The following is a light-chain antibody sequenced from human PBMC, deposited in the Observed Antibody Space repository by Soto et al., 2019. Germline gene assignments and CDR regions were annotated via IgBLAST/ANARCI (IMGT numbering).Light chain of an antibody. CDR2: DAS. CDR3: QQYDNLPLN. J-gene: IGKJ4*01. Sequence: DIPMTQSPSSLSASVGDRVTITCQASQDISNSLNWYQQKPGKAPKLLIYDASNLETGVPSMFSGSGSGTDFTFTISSLQPEDIATYYCQQYDNLPLNFGGGTKVEIK. CDR1: QDISNS. V-gene: IGKV1-33*01.